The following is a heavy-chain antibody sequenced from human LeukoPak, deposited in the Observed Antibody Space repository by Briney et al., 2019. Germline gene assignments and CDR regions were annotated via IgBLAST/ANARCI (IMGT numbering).Heavy chain of an antibody. V-gene: IGHV3-33*01. CDR2: IWYDGSNK. D-gene: IGHD2-2*01. CDR3: ARARCSSTSCYLIYYYYGMDV. CDR1: GFTFSSYG. J-gene: IGHJ6*02. Sequence: GRSLRLSCAASGFTFSSYGMHWVRQAPGKGLEWVAVIWYDGSNKYYADSVKGRFTISRDNSKNTLYLQMNSLRAGDTAVYYCARARCSSTSCYLIYYYYGMDVWGQGTTVTVSS.